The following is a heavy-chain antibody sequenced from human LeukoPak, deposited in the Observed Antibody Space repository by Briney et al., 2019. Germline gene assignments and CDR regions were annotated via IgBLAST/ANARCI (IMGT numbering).Heavy chain of an antibody. D-gene: IGHD6-19*01. V-gene: IGHV3-74*01. CDR1: GFTFSKYW. Sequence: GGSLRLSCAASGFTFSKYWMLWVRQAPGKGLESVSRINTDGTVTTYADSGKGRFTVSRDNADNTMFLQMNSVRDDDTAVYYCATKQWLAPPPDSWGQGTPVTVSS. CDR2: INTDGTVT. CDR3: ATKQWLAPPPDS. J-gene: IGHJ4*02.